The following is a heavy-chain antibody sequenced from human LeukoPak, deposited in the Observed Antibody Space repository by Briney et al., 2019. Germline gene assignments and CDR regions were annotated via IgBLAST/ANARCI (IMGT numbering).Heavy chain of an antibody. D-gene: IGHD5-12*01. CDR1: GYTFTGYY. Sequence: ASVKVSCKSSGYTFTGYYMRWVRQAPGQGLEWMGWINPNSGGTNYAQKFQGRVTMTRDTSISTAYMELSRLRSDDTAVYYCARDLIVATPFDYWGQGTLVTVSS. J-gene: IGHJ4*02. V-gene: IGHV1-2*02. CDR2: INPNSGGT. CDR3: ARDLIVATPFDY.